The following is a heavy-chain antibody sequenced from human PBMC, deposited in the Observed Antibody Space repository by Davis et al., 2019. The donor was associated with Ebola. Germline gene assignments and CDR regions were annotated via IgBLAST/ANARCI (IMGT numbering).Heavy chain of an antibody. CDR1: GFTFDDYA. J-gene: IGHJ3*02. CDR2: ISWNSGSI. V-gene: IGHV3-9*01. CDR3: AKDNSYGFYAFDI. D-gene: IGHD5-18*01. Sequence: SLKISCAASGFTFDDYAMHWVRQAPGKGLEWVSGISWNSGSIGYADSVKGRFTISRDNAKNSLYLQMNSLRAEDTALYYCAKDNSYGFYAFDIWGQGTMVTVSS.